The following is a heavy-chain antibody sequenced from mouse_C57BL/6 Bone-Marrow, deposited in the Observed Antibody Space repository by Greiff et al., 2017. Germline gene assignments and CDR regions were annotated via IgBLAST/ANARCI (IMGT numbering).Heavy chain of an antibody. CDR1: GYTFTSYW. J-gene: IGHJ3*01. V-gene: IGHV1-50*01. D-gene: IGHD3-3*01. CDR2: IDPSDSYT. Sequence: QVQLQQPGAELVKPGASVKLSCKASGYTFTSYWMQWVKQRPGQGLEWIGEIDPSDSYTNDNQKFKGKATLTVDTSASTAYMQLSSLTSEDSAVYYCARRGDDAYWGQGTLVTVSA. CDR3: ARRGDDAY.